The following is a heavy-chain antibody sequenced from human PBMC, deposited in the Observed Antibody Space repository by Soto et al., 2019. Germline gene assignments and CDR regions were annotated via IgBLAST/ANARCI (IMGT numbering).Heavy chain of an antibody. CDR1: GFTFNSYT. Sequence: QVRLVESGGGVVPPGNSLRLSCAASGFTFNSYTMHWVRQAPGGGREWVALISSDGRRKHYADSVRGRFTISSDYSKNTLYLQMIRLRPEDTAVYYGAVSTVMSDTRKYNWFDPWGQGTLVTVST. CDR2: ISSDGRRK. D-gene: IGHD4-17*01. V-gene: IGHV3-30*04. J-gene: IGHJ5*02. CDR3: AVSTVMSDTRKYNWFDP.